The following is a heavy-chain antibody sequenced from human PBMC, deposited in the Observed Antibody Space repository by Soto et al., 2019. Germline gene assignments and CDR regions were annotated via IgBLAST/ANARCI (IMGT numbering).Heavy chain of an antibody. CDR2: IKSKTDGGTT. CDR1: GFTFSNAW. J-gene: IGHJ6*02. Sequence: LRLSCAASGFTFSNAWMSWVRQAPGKGLEWVGRIKSKTDGGTTDYAAPVKGRFTISGDDSKNTLYLQMNSLKTEDTAVYYCLRAAAGLYYYYGMDVWGQGTTVTVSS. CDR3: LRAAAGLYYYYGMDV. V-gene: IGHV3-15*01. D-gene: IGHD6-13*01.